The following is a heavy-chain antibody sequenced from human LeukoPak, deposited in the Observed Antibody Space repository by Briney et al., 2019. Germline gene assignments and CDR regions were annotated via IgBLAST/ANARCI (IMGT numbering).Heavy chain of an antibody. Sequence: GGSLRLSCAASGFTFSSYGMHWVRQAPGKGLEWVAFIRYDGSNKYYADSVKGRFTISRDNSKNTLYLQMNSLRAEDTAVYYCAKRKVLGRYSSSLRSVTRNEFDYWGQGTLVTVSS. J-gene: IGHJ4*02. V-gene: IGHV3-30*02. CDR1: GFTFSSYG. D-gene: IGHD6-6*01. CDR2: IRYDGSNK. CDR3: AKRKVLGRYSSSLRSVTRNEFDY.